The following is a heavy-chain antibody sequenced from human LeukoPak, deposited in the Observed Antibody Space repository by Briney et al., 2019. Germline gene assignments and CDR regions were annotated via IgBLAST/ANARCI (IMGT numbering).Heavy chain of an antibody. Sequence: GGSLRLSCEASGFTFSSYWMHWVRRVPGKGLMWVSRINTDGSETTYADSVKGRFTISRDNAKNSLYLQMNSLRAEDTAVYYCAELGITMIGGVWGKGTTVTISS. D-gene: IGHD3-10*02. J-gene: IGHJ6*04. V-gene: IGHV3-74*03. CDR2: INTDGSET. CDR1: GFTFSSYW. CDR3: AELGITMIGGV.